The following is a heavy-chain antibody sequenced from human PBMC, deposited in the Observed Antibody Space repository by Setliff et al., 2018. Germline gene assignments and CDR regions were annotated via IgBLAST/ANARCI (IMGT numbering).Heavy chain of an antibody. CDR2: INPNSGGT. V-gene: IGHV1-2*06. CDR1: GYAFTDNY. CDR3: ARGGPGVVIMPAAKLFDY. J-gene: IGHJ4*02. D-gene: IGHD2-2*01. Sequence: ASVKVSCKTSGYAFTDNYMHWVRQAPGQGLEWMGRINPNSGGTNYAQKFQGRVTMTWDTSISTAYMELSRQRSDDTAVYYCARGGPGVVIMPAAKLFDYWGQGTLVTVS.